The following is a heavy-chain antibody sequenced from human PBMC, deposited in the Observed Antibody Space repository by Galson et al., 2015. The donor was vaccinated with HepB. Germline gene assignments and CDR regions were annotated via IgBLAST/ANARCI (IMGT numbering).Heavy chain of an antibody. D-gene: IGHD6-6*01. J-gene: IGHJ4*02. Sequence: SLRLSCAASGFAFSSYAMHWVRQAPGKGLEYVSAISSNGGSTYYANSVKGRFTISRDNSKNTLYLQMGSLRAEDMAVYYCARGWGYSSSLASDYWGQGTLVTVSS. CDR3: ARGWGYSSSLASDY. V-gene: IGHV3-64*01. CDR2: ISSNGGST. CDR1: GFAFSSYA.